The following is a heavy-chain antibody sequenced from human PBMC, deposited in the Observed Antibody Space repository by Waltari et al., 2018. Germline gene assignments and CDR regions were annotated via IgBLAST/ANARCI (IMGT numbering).Heavy chain of an antibody. Sequence: QVQLVQSGAEVQKPGYSVKVSCKDSVGTFSSYAITWVRQATGQGLEWMGGIIHIFSTANYAQKVQGRVTITADESTSTAYMELSSLRSEDTAVYYCARCRAVVVPAAISFFDYWGQGTLVTFSS. CDR3: ARCRAVVVPAAISFFDY. CDR2: IIHIFSTA. J-gene: IGHJ4*02. D-gene: IGHD2-2*02. CDR1: VGTFSSYA. V-gene: IGHV1-69*01.